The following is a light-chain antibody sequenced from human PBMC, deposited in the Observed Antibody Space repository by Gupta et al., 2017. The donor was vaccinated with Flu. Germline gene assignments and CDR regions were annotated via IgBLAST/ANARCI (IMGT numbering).Light chain of an antibody. CDR2: LNSAGSH. V-gene: IGLV4-69*01. Sequence: VKLTCTRSSGHSSYAIAWHQQQPEKGPRYLMKLNSAGSHSKGDGIPDRVSGSSSGAERSLTSSSVQYEDEDDYYCQDWGTGIPVFGGGTKLTGL. J-gene: IGLJ2*01. CDR3: QDWGTGIPV. CDR1: SGHSSYA.